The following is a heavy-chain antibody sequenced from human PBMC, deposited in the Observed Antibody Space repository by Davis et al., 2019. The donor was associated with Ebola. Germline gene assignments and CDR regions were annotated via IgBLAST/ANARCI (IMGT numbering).Heavy chain of an antibody. Sequence: ASVKVSCKASGGTFSSYAISWVRQAPGQGLEWMGWISAYNGNTNYAQKLQGRVTMTTDTSTSTAYMELRSLRSDDTAVYYCARDRVSPYYFDYWGQGTLVTVSS. CDR2: ISAYNGNT. J-gene: IGHJ4*02. D-gene: IGHD3-10*01. V-gene: IGHV1-18*01. CDR3: ARDRVSPYYFDY. CDR1: GGTFSSYA.